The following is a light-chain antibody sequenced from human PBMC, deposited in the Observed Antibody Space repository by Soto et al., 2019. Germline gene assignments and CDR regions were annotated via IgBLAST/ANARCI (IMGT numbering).Light chain of an antibody. Sequence: DIQMTQSPSSLSASVGDRVTITCRASQSINSYLNWYQQKPGKAPKLLIYGASILQTGVPSRFSGSGSGTDFTLTISSLQPEDFATYYCQQSYSTRWTFGQGTKVDIK. CDR1: QSINSY. J-gene: IGKJ1*01. CDR3: QQSYSTRWT. V-gene: IGKV1-39*01. CDR2: GAS.